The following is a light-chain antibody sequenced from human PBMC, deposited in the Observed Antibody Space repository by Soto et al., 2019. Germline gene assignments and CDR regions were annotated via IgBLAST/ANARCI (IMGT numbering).Light chain of an antibody. CDR1: QSISDL. CDR3: QQYNGYWT. V-gene: IGKV1-5*03. CDR2: KAS. J-gene: IGKJ1*01. Sequence: DIPMTQSPSTLSASVGDRVTITCRASQSISDLLAWYPQKPGKAPKLLIYKASSLKSGVPSRFSGSGSGTEYTLTISSLQPDDFASYYCQQYNGYWTFGQGTKVEIK.